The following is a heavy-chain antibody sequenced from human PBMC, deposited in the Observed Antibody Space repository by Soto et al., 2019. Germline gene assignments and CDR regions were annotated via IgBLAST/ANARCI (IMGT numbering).Heavy chain of an antibody. V-gene: IGHV1-18*01. CDR2: ISSYNGNT. J-gene: IGHJ4*02. D-gene: IGHD3-22*01. Sequence: QVQLVQSGAEVKKPGASVKVSCKASGYTFTSYGISWVRQAPGQGPEWMGWISSYNGNTNYVQNLQDRVTMTTDTSTSTAYMELRSLRSDDTAVYYCARDRTSDMSYYDSSGYLDYWGQGTLVTVSS. CDR1: GYTFTSYG. CDR3: ARDRTSDMSYYDSSGYLDY.